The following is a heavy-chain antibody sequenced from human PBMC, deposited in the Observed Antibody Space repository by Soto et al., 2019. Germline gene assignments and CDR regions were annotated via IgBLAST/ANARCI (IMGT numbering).Heavy chain of an antibody. CDR1: GYTFTSYA. J-gene: IGHJ5*02. V-gene: IGHV1-3*01. Sequence: ASVKVSCKASGYTFTSYAMHWVRQAPGQRLEWMGWINAGNGNTKYSQKFQGRVTITRDTSASTAYMELSSLRSEDTAVYYCARSLVPAAMYNWFDTWGQGTLVTVSS. CDR2: INAGNGNT. CDR3: ARSLVPAAMYNWFDT. D-gene: IGHD2-2*01.